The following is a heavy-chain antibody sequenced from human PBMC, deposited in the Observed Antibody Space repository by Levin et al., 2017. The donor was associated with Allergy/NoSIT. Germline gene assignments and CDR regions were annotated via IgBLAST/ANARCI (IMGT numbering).Heavy chain of an antibody. CDR1: GYTFTSYD. CDR2: MNPNSGNT. D-gene: IGHD2-21*02. J-gene: IGHJ4*02. V-gene: IGHV1-8*01. CDR3: ASVLKNCGGDCYAFDY. Sequence: GESLKISCKASGYTFTSYDINWVRQATGQGLEWMGWMNPNSGNTGYAQKFQGRVTMTRNTSISTAYMELSSLRSEDTAVYYCASVLKNCGGDCYAFDYWGQGTLVTVSS.